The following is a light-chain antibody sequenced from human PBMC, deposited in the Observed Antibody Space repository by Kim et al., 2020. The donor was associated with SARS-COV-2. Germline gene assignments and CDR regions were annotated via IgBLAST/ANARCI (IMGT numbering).Light chain of an antibody. Sequence: ASVGDRVTITCQASQTISKWLAWYRQKPGKAPKLLISDASSLESGVPSTFSGSGSGTHFTLTISNLQPDDFATYYCQQYSSFPLTFGGGTKVDIK. CDR1: QTISKW. CDR2: DAS. V-gene: IGKV1-5*01. J-gene: IGKJ4*01. CDR3: QQYSSFPLT.